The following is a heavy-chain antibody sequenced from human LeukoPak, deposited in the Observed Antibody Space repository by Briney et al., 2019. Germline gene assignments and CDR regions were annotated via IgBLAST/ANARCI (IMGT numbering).Heavy chain of an antibody. D-gene: IGHD1-26*01. J-gene: IGHJ4*02. Sequence: GGSLRLSCAASGFTVSSNYMSWVRQAPGKGLEWVSVIYSGGSAYFADSVKGRFTISRDNSKNTLYLQMNRLTDEDAAVYYCARDRRDSETYYADYWSQGTLVTVSS. CDR3: ARDRRDSETYYADY. CDR1: GFTVSSNY. CDR2: IYSGGSA. V-gene: IGHV3-53*01.